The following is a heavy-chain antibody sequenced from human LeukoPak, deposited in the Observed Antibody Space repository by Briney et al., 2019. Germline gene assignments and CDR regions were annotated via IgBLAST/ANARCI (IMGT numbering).Heavy chain of an antibody. CDR2: IEHSGST. V-gene: IGHV4-59*01. J-gene: IGHJ4*02. CDR3: AREGFGSLDK. Sequence: SSETLSLTCTVSGGSISNYYWSWIRQPPGKGLEWIGYIEHSGSTYYNPSLESRVTVAVDTSKNQIFLRLNSVTPADTAVYYCAREGFGSLDKWGQGTLVTVSS. D-gene: IGHD3-10*01. CDR1: GGSISNYY.